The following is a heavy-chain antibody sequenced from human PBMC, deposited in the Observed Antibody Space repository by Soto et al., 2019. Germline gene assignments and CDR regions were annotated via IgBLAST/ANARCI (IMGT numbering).Heavy chain of an antibody. CDR3: AREGGRYCSGGSCQVDY. CDR2: IYYSGNT. CDR1: GGSITSSSYY. V-gene: IGHV4-39*02. Sequence: QLQLQESGPGLVKPSETLSLTCTVSGGSITSSSYYWGWIRQPPGKGLEWIGSIYYSGNTYYTPSLKSRVPISVDTSTNQFSMKLSSVTAADTAVYYCAREGGRYCSGGSCQVDYWGQGTLVTVSS. J-gene: IGHJ4*02. D-gene: IGHD2-15*01.